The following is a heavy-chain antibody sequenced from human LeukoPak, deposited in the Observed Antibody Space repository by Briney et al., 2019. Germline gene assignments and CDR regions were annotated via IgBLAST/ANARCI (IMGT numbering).Heavy chain of an antibody. V-gene: IGHV4-39*01. D-gene: IGHD5-24*01. J-gene: IGHJ4*02. Sequence: SETLSLTCTVAGGSISSSSYYWGWIRQPPGKGLEWIGSIYYSGSTYYNLSLKSRVTISVDTSKNQFSLKLSSVTAADTAVYYCARRRAVGMATRSVDYWGQGTLVTVSS. CDR3: ARRRAVGMATRSVDY. CDR1: GGSISSSSYY. CDR2: IYYSGST.